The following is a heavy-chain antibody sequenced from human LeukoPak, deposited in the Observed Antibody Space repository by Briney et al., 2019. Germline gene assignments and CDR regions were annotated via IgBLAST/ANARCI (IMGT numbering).Heavy chain of an antibody. CDR3: AKEVKLRGAPYGTVDY. CDR1: GFTFSNFG. V-gene: IGHV3-30*18. D-gene: IGHD3-10*01. CDR2: ISFDGNIK. J-gene: IGHJ4*02. Sequence: GRSLRLSCAASGFTFSNFGMHWVRQAPGKGLDWVAVISFDGNIKYYADSVKGRFTISRDTSKNTLYLQMNSLRVDDTAVYYCAKEVKLRGAPYGTVDYWGQGTLVTVSS.